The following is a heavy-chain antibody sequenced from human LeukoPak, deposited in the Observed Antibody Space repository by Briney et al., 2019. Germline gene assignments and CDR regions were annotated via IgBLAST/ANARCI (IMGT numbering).Heavy chain of an antibody. J-gene: IGHJ6*02. Sequence: ASVKVSCKASGYPFTSYGINWVRQAPGQGLEWMGWISAYNGNTNYAQMLQGRVTMTTDTSTSTAYMELRSLRSEDTAVYYCARDGGYCSGGSCYLRRSYYYYGMDIWGQGTTVTVSS. D-gene: IGHD2-15*01. CDR3: ARDGGYCSGGSCYLRRSYYYYGMDI. V-gene: IGHV1-18*01. CDR1: GYPFTSYG. CDR2: ISAYNGNT.